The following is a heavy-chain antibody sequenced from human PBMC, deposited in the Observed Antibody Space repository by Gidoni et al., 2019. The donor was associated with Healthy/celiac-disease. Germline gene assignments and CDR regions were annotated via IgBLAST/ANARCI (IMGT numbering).Heavy chain of an antibody. J-gene: IGHJ3*02. Sequence: QVQLQQWGAGLLKPSETLSLTCAVYVGSFSGYYWSWIRQPQGKGLEWIGEINHSGSTNYNPSLKSRVTISVDTSKNQFSLKLSSVTAADTAVYYCASRRAIVVVVAASAFDIWGQGTMVTVSS. V-gene: IGHV4-34*01. CDR3: ASRRAIVVVVAASAFDI. CDR1: VGSFSGYY. CDR2: INHSGST. D-gene: IGHD2-15*01.